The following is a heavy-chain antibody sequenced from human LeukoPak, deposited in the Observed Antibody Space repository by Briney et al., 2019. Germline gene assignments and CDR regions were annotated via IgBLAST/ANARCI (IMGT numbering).Heavy chain of an antibody. Sequence: GGSLRLSCAASGFTFSSYWMSWVRQAPGKGLEWVANIKQDGSEKCYVDSVKGRFTISRDNAKNSLYLQMNSLRAEDTAVYYCARDMRQRILRYFDWGAFDIWGQGTMVTVSS. D-gene: IGHD3-9*01. V-gene: IGHV3-7*03. J-gene: IGHJ3*02. CDR1: GFTFSSYW. CDR2: IKQDGSEK. CDR3: ARDMRQRILRYFDWGAFDI.